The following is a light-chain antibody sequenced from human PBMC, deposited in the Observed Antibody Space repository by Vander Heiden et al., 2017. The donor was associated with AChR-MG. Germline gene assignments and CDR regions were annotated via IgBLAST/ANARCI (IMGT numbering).Light chain of an antibody. CDR3: QQTYSSPPT. CDR1: QSISNY. J-gene: IGKJ1*01. V-gene: IGKV1-39*01. Sequence: DIQMTQSPSSLSASIGDRITITCRTSQSISNYLNWYQQKPGKTPKVLIYAASSLQSGVPSRFVGSASGTDFTLTITSLQPEDFATYYCQQTYSSPPTFGQGTKVEIK. CDR2: AAS.